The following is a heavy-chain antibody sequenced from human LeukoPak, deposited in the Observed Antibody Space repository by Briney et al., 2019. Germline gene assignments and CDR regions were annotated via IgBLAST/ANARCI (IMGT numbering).Heavy chain of an antibody. CDR1: GFPFSSYE. J-gene: IGHJ4*02. CDR3: ARVLWFGECFDY. Sequence: GESLRLSCAASGFPFSSYEMNWVRQAPGKGLEWVSYISSSGNAIYYADSVKGRFTISRDNAKNSLYLQMNSLRAEDTAVYYCARVLWFGECFDYWGQGTLVTVSS. CDR2: ISSSGNAI. D-gene: IGHD3-10*01. V-gene: IGHV3-48*03.